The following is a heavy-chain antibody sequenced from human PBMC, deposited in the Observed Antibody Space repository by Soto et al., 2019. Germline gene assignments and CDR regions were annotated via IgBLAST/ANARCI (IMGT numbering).Heavy chain of an antibody. CDR1: GFTFDDYT. CDR3: AKDSPGDSEYYYGMDV. CDR2: ISWDGGST. D-gene: IGHD2-21*02. V-gene: IGHV3-43*01. J-gene: IGHJ6*02. Sequence: PGGSLRLSCAASGFTFDDYTMHWVRQAPGKGLEWVSLISWDGGSTYYADSVKGRFTISRDNSKNSLYLQMNSLRTEDTALYYCAKDSPGDSEYYYGMDVWGQGTTVTVSS.